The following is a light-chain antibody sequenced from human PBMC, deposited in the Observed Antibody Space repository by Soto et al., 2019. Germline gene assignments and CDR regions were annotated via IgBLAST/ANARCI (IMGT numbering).Light chain of an antibody. CDR3: QQSYSTPPT. CDR1: QGISSY. J-gene: IGKJ5*01. V-gene: IGKV1-39*01. Sequence: IQLTQSPSSLSASVGDRVTITCRASQGISSYLAWYQQKPGKAPELLIYAASTLQSGVPSRFSGSGSETDFTLTISSLQPEDFATYYCQQSYSTPPTFGQGTRLEI. CDR2: AAS.